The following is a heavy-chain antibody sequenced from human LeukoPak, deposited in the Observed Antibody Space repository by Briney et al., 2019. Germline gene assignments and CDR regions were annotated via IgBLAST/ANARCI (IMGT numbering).Heavy chain of an antibody. CDR1: GGSFSGYY. V-gene: IGHV4-34*01. J-gene: IGHJ6*03. D-gene: IGHD2-2*01. CDR2: INHSGST. CDR3: ARGAGQIVVIPAAISASGYYYMDV. Sequence: PSETLSLTCAVYGGSFSGYYWSWIRQPPGKGLEWIGEINHSGSTNYNPSLKSRVTISVDTSKNQFSLKLSSVTAADTAVYYCARGAGQIVVIPAAISASGYYYMDVWAKGPRSPSP.